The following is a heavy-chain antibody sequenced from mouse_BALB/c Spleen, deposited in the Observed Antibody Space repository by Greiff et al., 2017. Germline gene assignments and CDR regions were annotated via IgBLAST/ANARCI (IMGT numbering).Heavy chain of an antibody. D-gene: IGHD2-1*01. J-gene: IGHJ4*01. CDR1: GFTFSSYA. CDR3: ARGGIYSPRMDY. CDR2: ISSGGST. Sequence: DVKLQESGGGLVKPGGSLKLSCAASGFTFSSYAMSWVRQTPEKRLEWVASISSGGSTYYPDSVKGRFTISRDNARNILYLQMSSLRSEDTAMYYCARGGIYSPRMDYWGQGTSVTVSS. V-gene: IGHV5-6-5*01.